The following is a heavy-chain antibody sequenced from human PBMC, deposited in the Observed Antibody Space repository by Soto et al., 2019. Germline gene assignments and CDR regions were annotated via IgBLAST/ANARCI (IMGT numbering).Heavy chain of an antibody. CDR1: GGSISSNNYF. CDR2: ISYSGTT. D-gene: IGHD5-18*01. Sequence: SETLSLTCAVSGGSISSNNYFWGWIRQPPGKGLEWIGIISYSGTTSYSPSLKSRVAISVDTSKNQFSLSLSSVTAADTAVYYCARGRGYSYGLDPWGQGTLVTVSS. J-gene: IGHJ5*02. V-gene: IGHV4-39*07. CDR3: ARGRGYSYGLDP.